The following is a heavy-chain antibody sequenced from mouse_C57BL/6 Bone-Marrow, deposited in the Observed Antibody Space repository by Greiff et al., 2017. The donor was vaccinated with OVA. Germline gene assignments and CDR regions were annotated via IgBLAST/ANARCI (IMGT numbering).Heavy chain of an antibody. CDR1: GYTFTSYW. D-gene: IGHD1-1*01. CDR3: ARWPQDPYDYGSSYVAMDY. Sequence: QVQLQQPGAELVKPGASVKLSCKASGYTFTSYWMQWVKQRPGQGLEWIGEIDPSDSYTNYNQKFKGKATLTVDTSSSTAYMQLSSLTSEDSAGYYCARWPQDPYDYGSSYVAMDYWGQGTSVTVSS. CDR2: IDPSDSYT. J-gene: IGHJ4*01. V-gene: IGHV1-50*01.